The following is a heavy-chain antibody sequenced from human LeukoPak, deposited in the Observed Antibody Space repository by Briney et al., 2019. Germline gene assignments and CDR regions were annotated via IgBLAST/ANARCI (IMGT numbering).Heavy chain of an antibody. CDR1: GCSISSGYY. Sequence: SETLSLTCTVSGCSISSGYYWGWIRQPPGKGLEWIGSIYHIGSTFYNPSLKSRVTISVDTSKNQFSLKLSSVTAADTAVYYCARGIYWFDPWGQGTLVTVSS. V-gene: IGHV4-38-2*02. J-gene: IGHJ5*02. CDR2: IYHIGST. CDR3: ARGIYWFDP.